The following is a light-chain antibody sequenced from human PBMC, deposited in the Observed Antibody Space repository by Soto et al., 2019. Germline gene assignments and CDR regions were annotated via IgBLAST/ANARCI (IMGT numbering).Light chain of an antibody. CDR3: CSYAGSHSFV. CDR2: DVS. J-gene: IGLJ1*01. V-gene: IGLV2-11*01. Sequence: QSALTQPRSVSGSPGQPVTISCTGTSSDVGGYNYVSWYQQHPGKAPKLIIYDVSKRPSGVPDRFSGSKSGNTASLTISGLQAEDEADYYCCSYAGSHSFVFGTGTKVTVL. CDR1: SSDVGGYNY.